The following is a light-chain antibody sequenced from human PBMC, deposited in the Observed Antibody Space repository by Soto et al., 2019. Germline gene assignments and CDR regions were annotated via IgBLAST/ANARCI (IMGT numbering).Light chain of an antibody. CDR1: QGISSY. V-gene: IGKV1-39*01. J-gene: IGKJ5*01. CDR3: QQSYSTPRT. Sequence: DIQLTQSPSFLSASVGDRVTITCRASQGISSYLAWYQQKPGKAPKLLIYAASSLQSGVPSRLSGSGSGTDFTLTISSLQPEDFATYYCQQSYSTPRTFGQGTRLEIK. CDR2: AAS.